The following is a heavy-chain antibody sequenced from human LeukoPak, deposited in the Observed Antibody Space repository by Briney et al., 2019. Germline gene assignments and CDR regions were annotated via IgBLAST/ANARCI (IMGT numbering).Heavy chain of an antibody. V-gene: IGHV3-21*01. J-gene: IGHJ4*02. D-gene: IGHD4-17*01. CDR3: ARVIRTTVTTSPNQDY. Sequence: GGSLRLSFAASGFTSSSYSMNWVRQAPGKGLEWVSSISSSSSYIYYADSVKGRFTISRDNAKNSLYLQMNSLRAGDTAVYYCARVIRTTVTTSPNQDYWGQGTLVTVSS. CDR2: ISSSSSYI. CDR1: GFTSSSYS.